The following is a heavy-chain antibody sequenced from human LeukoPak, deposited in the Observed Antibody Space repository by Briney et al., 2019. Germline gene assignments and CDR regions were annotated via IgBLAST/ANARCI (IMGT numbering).Heavy chain of an antibody. V-gene: IGHV3-11*04. Sequence: GGSLGLSCAASGFTFTDHYMSWVRQAPGKGLEWVSYISSGGDIIYYADSVKGRFTISRDNAKNSLFLQMNSLRAEDTAIYYCTREDYYYASGHWAQGTLVTVSS. CDR3: TREDYYYASGH. CDR2: ISSGGDII. D-gene: IGHD3-10*01. J-gene: IGHJ4*02. CDR1: GFTFTDHY.